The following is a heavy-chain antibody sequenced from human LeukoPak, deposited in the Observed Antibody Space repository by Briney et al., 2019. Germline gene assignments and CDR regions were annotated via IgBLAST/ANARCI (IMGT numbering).Heavy chain of an antibody. J-gene: IGHJ2*01. V-gene: IGHV4-59*01. Sequence: SETLALTCTGSGGSIRRYYWSWIRQPPGKGLEWIGYIYYSGSTNYNPSPTSRVTISVDTSKNQSVLTLNSVTAADAAVYYCARDRYTSGWYADLWGHGTLVTVSS. CDR3: ARDRYTSGWYADL. CDR1: GGSIRRYY. D-gene: IGHD6-19*01. CDR2: IYYSGST.